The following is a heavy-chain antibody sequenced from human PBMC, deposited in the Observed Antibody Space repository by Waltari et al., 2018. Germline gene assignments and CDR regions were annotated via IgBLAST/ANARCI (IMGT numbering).Heavy chain of an antibody. J-gene: IGHJ4*02. V-gene: IGHV3-53*01. CDR2: IYSGGST. CDR3: ARTPLYSSGWYVYFDY. D-gene: IGHD6-19*01. CDR1: GLTVISNY. Sequence: EVQLVESGGGLIQPGGSLSLSCAASGLTVISNYMSWVRQAPGKGLEWVSVIYSGGSTYYADPVKGRFTISRDNSKNTLYLQMNSLRAEDTAVYYCARTPLYSSGWYVYFDYWGQGTLVTVSS.